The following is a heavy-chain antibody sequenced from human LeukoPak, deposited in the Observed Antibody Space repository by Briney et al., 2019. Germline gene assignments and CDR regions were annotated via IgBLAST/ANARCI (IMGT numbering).Heavy chain of an antibody. CDR2: IYYSGST. V-gene: IGHV4-31*03. J-gene: IGHJ4*02. CDR1: GXSISSGGYY. Sequence: SQTLSLTCTVSGXSISSGGYYWSWIRQHPGKGLEWIGYIYYSGSTYYNPSLKSRVTISVDTSKNQFSLKLSSVTAADTAVYYCARVAMVRGVIMEYYFDYWGQGTLVTVSS. CDR3: ARVAMVRGVIMEYYFDY. D-gene: IGHD3-10*01.